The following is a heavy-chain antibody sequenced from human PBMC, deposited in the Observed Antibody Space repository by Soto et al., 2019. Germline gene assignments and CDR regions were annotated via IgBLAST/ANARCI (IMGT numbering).Heavy chain of an antibody. D-gene: IGHD3-3*01. CDR2: IWYDGTSK. J-gene: IGHJ6*02. V-gene: IGHV3-33*01. Sequence: QMQLVESGGGVVQPGGSLRLSCGSSGFSFSFYGMHWVRQAPGNGLEWVAFIWYDGTSKFYADSVKGRFTISRDNSKTTLFLQMNSLRAEDTAVYYCARDGTPHRFLEKNYYSYYSGMDAWGQGTTVIVSS. CDR1: GFSFSFYG. CDR3: ARDGTPHRFLEKNYYSYYSGMDA.